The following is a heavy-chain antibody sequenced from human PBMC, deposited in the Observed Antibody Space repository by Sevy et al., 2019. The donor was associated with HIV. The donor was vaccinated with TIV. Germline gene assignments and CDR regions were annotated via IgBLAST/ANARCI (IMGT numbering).Heavy chain of an antibody. CDR1: TFTFSDYY. CDR2: ISSGGSNK. CDR3: ARVRYNYGSYYFDY. Sequence: GGSLRLSCAASTFTFSDYYMTWIRQAPGKGMEWVSHISSGGSNKYYADSVKGRFTISRDNAKNSLYLQMNSLRVEDTALYYCARVRYNYGSYYFDYWGQGTLVTVSS. J-gene: IGHJ4*02. D-gene: IGHD5-18*01. V-gene: IGHV3-11*01.